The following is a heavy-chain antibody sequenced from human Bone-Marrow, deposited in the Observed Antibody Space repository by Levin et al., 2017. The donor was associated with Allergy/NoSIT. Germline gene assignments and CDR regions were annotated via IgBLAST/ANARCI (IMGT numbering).Heavy chain of an antibody. D-gene: IGHD5-12*01. J-gene: IGHJ2*01. Sequence: QSGGSLRLSCAASGFSFKTYAMHWVRQVPGKGLEWVALISYDGNNKNYADSVKGRFTISRDNSKDTKYLQMNSLRPEDTAVYYCARGGEDIMATKAGGYFDLWGRGTLVIVSS. CDR2: ISYDGNNK. CDR1: GFSFKTYA. CDR3: ARGGEDIMATKAGGYFDL. V-gene: IGHV3-30*04.